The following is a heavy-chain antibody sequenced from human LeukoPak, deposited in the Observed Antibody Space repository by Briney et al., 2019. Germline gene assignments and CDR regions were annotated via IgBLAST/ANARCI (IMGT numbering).Heavy chain of an antibody. CDR2: ISGKSDNS. J-gene: IGHJ4*02. V-gene: IGHV3-21*01. Sequence: GGSLRLSCAASGFVFSSYAFNWVRQAPGKGLEWVSFISGKSDNSYYADSVEGRFTVSRDNAKNSLFLQLNSLRAEDTAVYYCARVEMWVLRGSDHWGQGVPVTVSS. CDR3: ARVEMWVLRGSDH. D-gene: IGHD3-10*02. CDR1: GFVFSSYA.